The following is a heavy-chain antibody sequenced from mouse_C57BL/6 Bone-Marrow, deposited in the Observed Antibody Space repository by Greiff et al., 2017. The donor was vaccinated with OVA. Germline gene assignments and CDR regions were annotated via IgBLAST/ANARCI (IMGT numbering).Heavy chain of an antibody. V-gene: IGHV5-4*03. D-gene: IGHD1-1*01. Sequence: DVMLVESGGGLVKPGGSLKLSCAASGFTFSSYAMSWVRQTPEKRLAWVATISDGGSYTYYPDNVKGRFTISRDNAKNNLYLQMSHLKSEDTAMYYCARSYYGSSYVGYWGQGTTLTVSS. CDR2: ISDGGSYT. CDR3: ARSYYGSSYVGY. J-gene: IGHJ2*01. CDR1: GFTFSSYA.